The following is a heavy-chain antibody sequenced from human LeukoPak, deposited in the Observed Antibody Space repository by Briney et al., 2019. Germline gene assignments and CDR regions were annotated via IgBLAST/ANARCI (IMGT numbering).Heavy chain of an antibody. CDR1: GFTFSSFA. CDR2: FSGSGGNT. J-gene: IGHJ6*03. Sequence: PGGSLRLSCAASGFTFSSFAMSWVRQAPGKGLEWVSSFSGSGGNTYYADSVKGRFTISRDNSKNTLYLQMNSLRAEDTAVYYCAKAGPFRTHYYYMDVWGKGTTVTISS. D-gene: IGHD7-27*01. V-gene: IGHV3-23*01. CDR3: AKAGPFRTHYYYMDV.